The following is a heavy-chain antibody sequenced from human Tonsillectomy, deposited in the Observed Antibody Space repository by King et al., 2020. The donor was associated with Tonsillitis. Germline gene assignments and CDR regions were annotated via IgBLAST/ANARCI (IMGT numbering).Heavy chain of an antibody. D-gene: IGHD3-10*01. Sequence: QLVQSGPEVKKPGSSVKVSCKPSGGTFISFAISWLRQAPGQGLEWMGGIIPIFGSATYAQRFQGRVTITADESTSTAYMELNSLTSEDTAIYYCARDSPDVVRGTTRGYYDYWGQGTLVTVSS. CDR1: GGTFISFA. J-gene: IGHJ4*02. CDR3: ARDSPDVVRGTTRGYYDY. V-gene: IGHV1-69*01. CDR2: IIPIFGSA.